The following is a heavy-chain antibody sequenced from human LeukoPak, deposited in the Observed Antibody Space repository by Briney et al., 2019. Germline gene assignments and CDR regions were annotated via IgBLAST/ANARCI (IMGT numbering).Heavy chain of an antibody. CDR1: GFAFSSYG. J-gene: IGHJ4*02. Sequence: GGSLRLSCAASGFAFSSYGMHWVRQAPGKGLEWVAVIWYDGSTKYYADSVKGRFTISRDNSKNTLYLQMNSLRAEDTAVYYCAREAEALDYWGQGTLVTVSS. CDR2: IWYDGSTK. CDR3: AREAEALDY. V-gene: IGHV3-33*01. D-gene: IGHD6-19*01.